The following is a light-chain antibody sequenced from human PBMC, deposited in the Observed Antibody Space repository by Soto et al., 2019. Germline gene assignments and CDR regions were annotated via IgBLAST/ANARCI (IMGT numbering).Light chain of an antibody. V-gene: IGKV3-15*01. CDR2: GAS. Sequence: EIVLTQSPSTLSLSPGERATLSCRASQSVSSNLAWYQQKPGQAPRLLIYGASTRATGIPARFSGSGSWTEFTLTISFLQPDDFAVYYCQQYGSLWTFGQGTKVDIK. CDR3: QQYGSLWT. CDR1: QSVSSN. J-gene: IGKJ1*01.